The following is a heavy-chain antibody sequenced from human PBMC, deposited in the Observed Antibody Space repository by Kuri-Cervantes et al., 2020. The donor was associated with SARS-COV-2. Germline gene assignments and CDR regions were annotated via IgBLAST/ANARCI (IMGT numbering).Heavy chain of an antibody. D-gene: IGHD2-21*01. Sequence: SETLSLTCTASGGSISSSSYYWGWIRQPPGKGLEWIGSIYYSGSTYYNPSLKSRVTISVDTSKNQFSLKLSSVTAADTAVYYCARDDVFLKAFDIWGQGTMVTVSS. V-gene: IGHV4-39*07. CDR3: ARDDVFLKAFDI. J-gene: IGHJ3*02. CDR2: IYYSGST. CDR1: GGSISSSSYY.